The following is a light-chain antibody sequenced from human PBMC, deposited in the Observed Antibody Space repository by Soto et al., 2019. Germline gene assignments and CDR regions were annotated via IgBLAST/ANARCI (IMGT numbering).Light chain of an antibody. J-gene: IGKJ5*01. V-gene: IGKV2-28*01. CDR2: LGS. CDR3: MQARQTPIT. CDR1: QSLLHSNGYNY. Sequence: DIVMTQSPLSLPVTPGEPASISCRSSQSLLHSNGYNYLDWYLQKPGQSPQLLIYLGSNRASGVPDRFSGSGSGTDFTLRISRVEAEDVGFYYCMQARQTPITFGQGTRLEIK.